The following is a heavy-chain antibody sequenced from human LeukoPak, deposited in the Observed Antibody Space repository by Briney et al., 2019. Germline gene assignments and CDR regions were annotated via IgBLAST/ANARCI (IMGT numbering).Heavy chain of an antibody. V-gene: IGHV3-11*04. CDR2: ISSSGSTI. D-gene: IGHD1-26*01. CDR1: GFTFSDYY. J-gene: IGHJ5*02. Sequence: KTGGSLRLSCAASGFTFSDYYMSWIRQAPGKGLEWVSYISSSGSTIYYADSVKGRFTIYRDNAKNSLYLQMNSLRAEDTAVYYCARAIVGATSWFDPWGQGTLVTVSS. CDR3: ARAIVGATSWFDP.